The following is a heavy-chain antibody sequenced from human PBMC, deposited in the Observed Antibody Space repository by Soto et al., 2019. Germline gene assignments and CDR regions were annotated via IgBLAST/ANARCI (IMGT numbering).Heavy chain of an antibody. J-gene: IGHJ5*02. CDR1: GGSITSYH. V-gene: IGHV4-59*01. CDR2: TAYTGNT. D-gene: IGHD1-26*01. CDR3: ARDMHAGSTHYFDP. Sequence: SETLSLTCVLAGGSITSYHRSWIRQFPGKGLEWIASTAYTGNTNYNPSLKSRVTISIDTSKNQLSLMLTSMTAADTAVYYWARDMHAGSTHYFDPWGQGTLVTVSS.